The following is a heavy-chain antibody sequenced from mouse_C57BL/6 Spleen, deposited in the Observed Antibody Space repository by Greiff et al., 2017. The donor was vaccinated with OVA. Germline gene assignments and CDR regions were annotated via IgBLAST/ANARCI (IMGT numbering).Heavy chain of an antibody. CDR2: IYPRSGNT. V-gene: IGHV1-81*01. CDR3: ARANWEDY. J-gene: IGHJ2*01. CDR1: GYTFTSYG. Sequence: QVQLQQSGAELARPGASVKLSCKASGYTFTSYGISWVKQRTGQGLEWIGEIYPRSGNTYYNEKFNGKATLTADNSSSTAYMELRSLPSEGSSVFFCARANWEDYWGQGTTRTVAS. D-gene: IGHD4-1*01.